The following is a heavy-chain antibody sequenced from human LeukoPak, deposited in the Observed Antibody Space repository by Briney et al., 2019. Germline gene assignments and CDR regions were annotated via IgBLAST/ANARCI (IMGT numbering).Heavy chain of an antibody. CDR1: GYTFTGYN. CDR3: ARAVYGGFLDY. D-gene: IGHD4-23*01. CDR2: VTPNSGGT. Sequence: ASVKVSCKASGYTFTGYNMHWVRQAPGQGLEWMGWVTPNSGGTNSAQKFQGRVTMTRDTSISTAYMELSTLTSDDTAVYYCARAVYGGFLDYWGQRTLVTVSS. J-gene: IGHJ4*02. V-gene: IGHV1-2*02.